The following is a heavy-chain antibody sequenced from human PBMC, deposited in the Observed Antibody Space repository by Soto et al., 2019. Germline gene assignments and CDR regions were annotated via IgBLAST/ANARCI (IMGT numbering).Heavy chain of an antibody. V-gene: IGHV5-51*01. Sequence: PGESLKISCKGSGYSFTSYWIGWVRQMPGKGLEWMGIIYPGDSDTRYSPSFQGQVTISADKSISTAYLQWSSLKASDTAMYYCATTAGPYYYDSSGYYSWGQGTLVTVSS. CDR1: GYSFTSYW. CDR2: IYPGDSDT. J-gene: IGHJ4*02. D-gene: IGHD3-22*01. CDR3: ATTAGPYYYDSSGYYS.